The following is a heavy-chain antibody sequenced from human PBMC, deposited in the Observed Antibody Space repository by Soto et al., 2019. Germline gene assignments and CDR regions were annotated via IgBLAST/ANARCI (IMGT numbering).Heavy chain of an antibody. V-gene: IGHV1-69*06. J-gene: IGHJ5*02. Sequence: QVQLVQSGAEVKKPGSSVKVSCKASGGTFSSYAISWVRQAPGQGLEWMGGIIPIFGTANYAQKFQGRVTITENKSTSTAYRERPSLGSGDRAVYYWGGDPYKFFGGGSCYNNWSHPGGKEPLV. CDR3: GGDPYKFFGGGSCYNNWSHP. CDR2: IIPIFGTA. D-gene: IGHD2-15*01. CDR1: GGTFSSYA.